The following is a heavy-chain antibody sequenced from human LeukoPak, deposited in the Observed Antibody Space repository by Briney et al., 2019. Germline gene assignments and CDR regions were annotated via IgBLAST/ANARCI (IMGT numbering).Heavy chain of an antibody. CDR2: IYYSGST. J-gene: IGHJ6*02. Sequence: SETLSLTCTVSGGSISSYYWSWIRQPPGKGLEWIGYIYYSGSTSYNPSLKSRVTISVDTSKNQFSLKLSSVTAADTAVYYCARTLYCSGGSCSPGYYYYGMDVWGQGTTVTVSS. V-gene: IGHV4-59*01. D-gene: IGHD2-15*01. CDR1: GGSISSYY. CDR3: ARTLYCSGGSCSPGYYYYGMDV.